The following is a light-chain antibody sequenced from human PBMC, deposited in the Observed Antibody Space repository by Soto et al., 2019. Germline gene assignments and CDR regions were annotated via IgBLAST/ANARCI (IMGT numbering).Light chain of an antibody. CDR1: QSVSSN. J-gene: IGKJ5*01. Sequence: EIVRSHSPSTLSVSPLESATLSFMASQSVSSNLAWHQQKPGQAPRILMYDASTRATGISARFSGSGSGTEFTLTISSLQSEDFAVYYCQQYHNWPITFGQGTRLEIK. CDR2: DAS. CDR3: QQYHNWPIT. V-gene: IGKV3-15*01.